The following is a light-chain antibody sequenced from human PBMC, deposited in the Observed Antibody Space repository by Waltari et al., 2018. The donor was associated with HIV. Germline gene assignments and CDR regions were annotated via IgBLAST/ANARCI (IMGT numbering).Light chain of an antibody. Sequence: QSVLTQPPSVSGAPGQRVTISCTGSSSNIGAGYDVHWYQQLPGTAPKPLIYGNSTRPSGVPDRFSGSKSGTSASLAITGLQAEDEADYYCQSYDSSLSGGVFGGGTKLTVL. J-gene: IGLJ2*01. CDR1: SSNIGAGYD. CDR2: GNS. V-gene: IGLV1-40*01. CDR3: QSYDSSLSGGV.